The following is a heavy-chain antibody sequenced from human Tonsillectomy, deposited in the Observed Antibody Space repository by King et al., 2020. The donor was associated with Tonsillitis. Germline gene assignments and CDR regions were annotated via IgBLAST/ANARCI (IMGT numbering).Heavy chain of an antibody. CDR1: GFTFSSYS. Sequence: VQLVESGGGLVQPGGSLRLSCAASGFTFSSYSMNWVRQAPGKGLEWVSYISSSSSTIYYADSVKGRFTISRDNAKNSLYLQMNSLRDEDTAVDYCASSSWNRLSRGWPQPNGAGSYYLAFDSWGQGTMVTVSS. CDR2: ISSSSSTI. D-gene: IGHD3-10*01. CDR3: ASSSWNRLSRGWPQPNGAGSYYLAFDS. V-gene: IGHV3-48*02. J-gene: IGHJ3*02.